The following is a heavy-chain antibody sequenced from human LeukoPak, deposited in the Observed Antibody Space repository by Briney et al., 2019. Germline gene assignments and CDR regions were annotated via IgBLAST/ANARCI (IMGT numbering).Heavy chain of an antibody. J-gene: IGHJ6*03. D-gene: IGHD3-3*01. CDR2: IIPIFGTA. Sequence: VASVKVSCKASGGTCSIHAISWVRQAPGQGLEWMGGIIPIFGTANYAQKFQGRVTITADESTSTAYMELSSLRSEDTAVYYCARDRNLDFWSGYWTDYYYYMDVWGKGTTVTVYS. CDR3: ARDRNLDFWSGYWTDYYYYMDV. V-gene: IGHV1-69*13. CDR1: GGTCSIHA.